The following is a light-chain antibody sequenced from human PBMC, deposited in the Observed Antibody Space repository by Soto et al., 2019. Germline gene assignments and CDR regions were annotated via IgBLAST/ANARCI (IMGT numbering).Light chain of an antibody. J-gene: IGKJ5*01. CDR1: QSVSSY. Sequence: EIVLTQSPATLSLSPGARAPLSCRARQSVSSYLAWYQQKPGQAPRLLIYGASSRATGIPDRFSVSGSGTDFTLTISRLEPEDFAVYYCQQYGSSPTFGQGTRLEIK. CDR3: QQYGSSPT. CDR2: GAS. V-gene: IGKV3-20*01.